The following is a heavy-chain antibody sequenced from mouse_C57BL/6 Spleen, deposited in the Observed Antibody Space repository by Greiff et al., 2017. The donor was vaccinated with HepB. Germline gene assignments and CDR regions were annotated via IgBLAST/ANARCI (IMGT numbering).Heavy chain of an antibody. CDR3: ARPVEY. V-gene: IGHV1-50*01. D-gene: IGHD1-1*02. CDR1: GYTFTSYW. Sequence: VQLQQPGAELVKPGASVKLSCKASGYTFTSYWMQWVKQRPGQGLEWIGEIDPSDSYTNYNQKFKGKATLTVETSSSTAYMQLSSLTSEDSAVYYCARPVEYWGQGTPVTVSA. CDR2: IDPSDSYT. J-gene: IGHJ3*01.